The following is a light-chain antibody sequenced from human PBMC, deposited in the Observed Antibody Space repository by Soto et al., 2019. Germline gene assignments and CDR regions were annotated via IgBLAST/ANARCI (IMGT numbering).Light chain of an antibody. CDR1: SSNIGSNY. CDR3: AAWDDSLKV. V-gene: IGLV1-47*01. Sequence: QSVLTQPLSASGTPGQRVTISCSGSSSNIGSNYVYWYQQLPGTAPKLLIYRNNQRPSGVPDRFSGSKSGTSASLAISGLRSEDEADYYCAAWDDSLKVFGTGTQLTVL. J-gene: IGLJ1*01. CDR2: RNN.